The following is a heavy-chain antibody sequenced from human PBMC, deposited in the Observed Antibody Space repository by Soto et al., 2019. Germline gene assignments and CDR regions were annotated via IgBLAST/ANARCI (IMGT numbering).Heavy chain of an antibody. CDR3: ARAREPEYSSSIFFDY. CDR2: LYSGGST. D-gene: IGHD6-6*01. CDR1: GLTVSRTQ. Sequence: GGSLRLSCAVSGLTVSRTQMSWVRQAPGKGLQWVSVLYSGGSTYYANAVKGRFTISRDIPENTVYLELDKLTVDDTAVYYCARAREPEYSSSIFFDYWGRGTLVTVSS. J-gene: IGHJ4*02. V-gene: IGHV3-53*01.